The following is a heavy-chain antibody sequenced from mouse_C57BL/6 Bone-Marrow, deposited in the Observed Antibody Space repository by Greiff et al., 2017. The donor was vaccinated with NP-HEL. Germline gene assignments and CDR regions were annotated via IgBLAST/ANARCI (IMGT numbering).Heavy chain of an antibody. CDR3: ARNGHYYGSSPLAY. CDR1: GFSFTSYG. J-gene: IGHJ3*01. CDR2: IWSGGST. Sequence: QVQLQQSGPGLVQPSQRLSITCTVSGFSFTSYGVHWVRQSPGKGLEWLGVIWSGGSTDYNAAFISRLSISKDNSKSQVFFKMNSLQADDTAIYYCARNGHYYGSSPLAYWGQGTLVTVSA. D-gene: IGHD1-1*01. V-gene: IGHV2-2*01.